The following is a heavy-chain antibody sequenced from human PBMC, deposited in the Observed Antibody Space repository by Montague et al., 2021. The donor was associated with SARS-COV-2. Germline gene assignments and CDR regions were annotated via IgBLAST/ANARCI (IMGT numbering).Heavy chain of an antibody. V-gene: IGHV6-1*01. J-gene: IGHJ4*02. Sequence: CAISGDSVFITAAAWNWIRQSPSRGLEWLGRTYYRSEWHTDYAVSVECRLAIDADTSKNQFSLQLHSVTPEDSAVYYCASGWTLFDWGQGTLVTVSS. CDR3: ASGWTLFD. CDR1: GDSVFITAAA. D-gene: IGHD6-19*01. CDR2: TYYRSEWHT.